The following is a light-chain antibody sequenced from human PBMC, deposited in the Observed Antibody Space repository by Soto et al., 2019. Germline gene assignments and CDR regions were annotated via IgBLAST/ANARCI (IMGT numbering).Light chain of an antibody. Sequence: EIVMTQSPVTLSVSPGERTTLSCRASQSVSSNLAWYQQRPGQAPRLLIYDASTRATGIPSRFSGSGSGTEFTLTISSLQSEDFATYYCQQSYNTPRTFGQGTKLEIK. J-gene: IGKJ2*01. V-gene: IGKV3-15*01. CDR3: QQSYNTPRT. CDR1: QSVSSN. CDR2: DAS.